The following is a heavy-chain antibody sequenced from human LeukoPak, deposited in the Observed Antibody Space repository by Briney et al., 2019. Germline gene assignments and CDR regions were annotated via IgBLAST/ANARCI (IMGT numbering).Heavy chain of an antibody. Sequence: SETLSLTCTVSGGSISTSNYYWNWIRQPPGKGLEWVGYIYYTGSTNYNPSLKSRVTMSVDTSKNQFSLNLKSVTPEDTAVYYCARNLIPEQLVLNFWGQGTLVTVSS. CDR1: GGSISTSNYY. D-gene: IGHD6-13*01. V-gene: IGHV4-61*01. CDR3: ARNLIPEQLVLNF. J-gene: IGHJ4*02. CDR2: IYYTGST.